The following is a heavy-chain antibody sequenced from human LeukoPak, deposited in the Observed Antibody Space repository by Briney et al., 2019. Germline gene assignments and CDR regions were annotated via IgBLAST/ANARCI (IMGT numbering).Heavy chain of an antibody. V-gene: IGHV3-74*01. CDR2: ITPDGTST. CDR1: GFTFSTYW. Sequence: GGSLRLSCAASGFTFSTYWMHWVRQAPGKGLVWVSRITPDGTSTTYADSVKGRFTISRDNAKNSLYLQMNSLRAEDTAVYYCARFGGSYSGFDIWGQGTMVTVSS. D-gene: IGHD1-26*01. CDR3: ARFGGSYSGFDI. J-gene: IGHJ3*02.